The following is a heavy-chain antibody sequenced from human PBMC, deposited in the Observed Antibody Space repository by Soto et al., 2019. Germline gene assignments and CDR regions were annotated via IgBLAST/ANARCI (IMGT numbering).Heavy chain of an antibody. Sequence: QVQLVQSGAEVRKPGSSLKVSCKAPGGTFRTYIISWVRQAPGQGLEWMGRIIPIPDITNYAQKFQGRVTVTADRSTSTAYMELTSLKSEDTAVYYCARDRITTRGDAFDLWGQGTMVTVSS. CDR3: ARDRITTRGDAFDL. CDR1: GGTFRTYI. J-gene: IGHJ3*01. V-gene: IGHV1-69*08. CDR2: IIPIPDIT. D-gene: IGHD3-3*01.